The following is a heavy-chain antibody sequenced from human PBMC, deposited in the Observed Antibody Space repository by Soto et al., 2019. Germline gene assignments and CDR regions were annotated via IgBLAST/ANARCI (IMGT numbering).Heavy chain of an antibody. V-gene: IGHV3-20*04. CDR2: INWNGGST. J-gene: IGHJ4*02. Sequence: EVQLVESGGGVVRPGGSLRLSCAASGFTFDAYGMSWVRQAPGKGLEWVSGINWNGGSTGYAESVKGRFTISRDNAKNSLYLQMTRLRAEDTALYYCASARIVGATSPYDYWGQGTLVTVSS. D-gene: IGHD1-26*01. CDR1: GFTFDAYG. CDR3: ASARIVGATSPYDY.